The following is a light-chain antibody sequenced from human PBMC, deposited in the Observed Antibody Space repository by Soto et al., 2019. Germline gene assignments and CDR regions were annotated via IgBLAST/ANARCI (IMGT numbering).Light chain of an antibody. CDR2: AAS. Sequence: IQLTQSPSSLSASVGDRVTITCRASQGISSYLAWYQQKPGKAPKLLIYAASTLQSGVPSRFSGSGSGTDFTLTISSLQPEDVATYYGQQLNSYPHTFGQGTKLEIK. CDR1: QGISSY. V-gene: IGKV1-9*01. CDR3: QQLNSYPHT. J-gene: IGKJ2*01.